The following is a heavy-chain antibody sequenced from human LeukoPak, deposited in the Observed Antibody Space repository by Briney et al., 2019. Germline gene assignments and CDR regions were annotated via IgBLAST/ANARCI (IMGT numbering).Heavy chain of an antibody. CDR3: AAQPSIFGVVTPGYGMDV. J-gene: IGHJ6*02. CDR2: IIPIFGTA. D-gene: IGHD3-3*01. CDR1: GGTFSSYA. Sequence: SVKVSCKASGGTFSSYAISWVRQAPGQGLEWMGGIIPIFGTANYAQKFQGRVTITADESTSTAHMELSSLRSEDTAVYYCAAQPSIFGVVTPGYGMDVWGQGTTVTVSS. V-gene: IGHV1-69*13.